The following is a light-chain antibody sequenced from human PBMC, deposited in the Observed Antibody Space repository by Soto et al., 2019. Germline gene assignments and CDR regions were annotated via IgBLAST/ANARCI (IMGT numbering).Light chain of an antibody. CDR3: QQYGSSPLT. J-gene: IGKJ4*01. CDR1: QSVSAGH. V-gene: IGKV3-20*01. CDR2: GAS. Sequence: EIVVTHSPGTLSLSPVERATVSCSASQSVSAGHLAWYQQKPGQAPRLLIYGASSRATGIPDRFSGSGSGTDFTLTISRLEPEDFAVYFCQQYGSSPLTFGGGTKVDIK.